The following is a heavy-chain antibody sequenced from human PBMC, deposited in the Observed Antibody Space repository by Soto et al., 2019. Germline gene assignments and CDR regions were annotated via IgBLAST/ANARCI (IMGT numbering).Heavy chain of an antibody. V-gene: IGHV1-69*02. J-gene: IGHJ3*02. D-gene: IGHD6-19*01. CDR3: AVLAVAGGRYAFDI. CDR1: GGTFSSYT. Sequence: QVQLVQSGAEVKKPGSSVKVSCKASGGTFSSYTISWVRQAPGQGLEWMGRIIPILGIANYAQKFQGRVTITADTATSAAYMVLSSLRSEDTAVYYCAVLAVAGGRYAFDIWGQGTMVTVSS. CDR2: IIPILGIA.